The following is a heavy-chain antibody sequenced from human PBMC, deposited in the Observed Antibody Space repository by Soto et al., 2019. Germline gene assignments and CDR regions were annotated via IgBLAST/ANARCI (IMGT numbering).Heavy chain of an antibody. CDR3: ARAGVKHAFDI. Sequence: EVQLVESGGGLVQPGGSLRLSCAASGFTFSSYYMHWVRQGPGKGLVWVSRISSDGSSTSYADSVKGRFTISRDNAKNTLYLQMNSLRAEDTAVYYCARAGVKHAFDIWGQGTMVNVSS. CDR2: ISSDGSST. J-gene: IGHJ3*02. V-gene: IGHV3-74*01. D-gene: IGHD2-21*01. CDR1: GFTFSSYY.